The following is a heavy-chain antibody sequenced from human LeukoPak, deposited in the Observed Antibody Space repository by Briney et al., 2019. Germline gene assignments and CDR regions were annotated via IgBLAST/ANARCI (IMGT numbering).Heavy chain of an antibody. J-gene: IGHJ6*04. CDR2: ISGGGSTI. D-gene: IGHD3-10*02. CDR1: GFTFSNYE. V-gene: IGHV3-48*03. CDR3: AELGITMIGGV. Sequence: PGGSLRLSCAASGFTFSNYEMNWVRQAPGKGLEWISYISGGGSTIYYADSVKGRFTISRDNAKNSLYLQMNSLRAEDTAVYYCAELGITMIGGVWGKGTTVTISS.